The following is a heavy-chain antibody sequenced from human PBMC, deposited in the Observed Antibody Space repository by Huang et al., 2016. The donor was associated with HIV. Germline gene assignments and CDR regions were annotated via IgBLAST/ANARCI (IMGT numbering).Heavy chain of an antibody. CDR1: GYTFTGYY. D-gene: IGHD2-15*01. CDR3: AREVVSATGYYYYGMDV. J-gene: IGHJ6*02. V-gene: IGHV1-2*02. Sequence: QVQLVQSGAEVKKPGASVKVSCTASGYTFTGYYMHWVRQAPGQGLEWMGWSNPKSGGTNYAQKFQGRVTMTRDTSISTAYMELSRLRSDDTAVYYCAREVVSATGYYYYGMDVWGQGTTVTVSS. CDR2: SNPKSGGT.